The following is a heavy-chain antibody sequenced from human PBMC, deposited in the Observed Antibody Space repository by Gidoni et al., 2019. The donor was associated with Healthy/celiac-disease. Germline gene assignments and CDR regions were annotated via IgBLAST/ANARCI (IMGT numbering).Heavy chain of an antibody. CDR3: AREGGCGGDCYKY. CDR1: GGNFSSYT. J-gene: IGHJ4*02. CDR2: IIPILVIA. D-gene: IGHD2-21*01. V-gene: IGHV1-69*08. Sequence: QVQLVQSGAEVKKPGSSVKVSCKAAGGNFSSYTISLVRQAPGQGLEWMGMIIPILVIANYAQKFQGRVTITADKSTSTAYMELSSLRSEDTAVYYCAREGGCGGDCYKYWGQGTLVTVSS.